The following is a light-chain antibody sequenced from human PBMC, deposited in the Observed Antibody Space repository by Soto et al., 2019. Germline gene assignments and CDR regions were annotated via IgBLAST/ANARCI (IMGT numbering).Light chain of an antibody. V-gene: IGLV2-8*01. CDR3: SSYAGSNNFVV. Sequence: QSVLTQPPSASGSPGQSVTISCTGTSSDIGGYNYVSWYQQHPGKAPKLMIYELSKRPSGVPDRFSGSKSGNMASLTVSGLQAEDEADYYCSSYAGSNNFVVFGGGTKLTVL. J-gene: IGLJ2*01. CDR1: SSDIGGYNY. CDR2: ELS.